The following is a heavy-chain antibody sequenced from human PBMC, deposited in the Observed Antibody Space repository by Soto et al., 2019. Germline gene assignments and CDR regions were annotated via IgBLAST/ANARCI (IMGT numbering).Heavy chain of an antibody. Sequence: SETLSLTCAVYGGSFSGYYWSWIRQPPGKGLEWIGEINHSGSTNYNPSLKSRVTISVDTSKNQFSLKLSSVTAADTAVYYCARGRGYCSGGSCYSPYYFDYWGQGTLVTSPQ. J-gene: IGHJ4*02. CDR2: INHSGST. CDR3: ARGRGYCSGGSCYSPYYFDY. V-gene: IGHV4-34*01. D-gene: IGHD2-15*01. CDR1: GGSFSGYY.